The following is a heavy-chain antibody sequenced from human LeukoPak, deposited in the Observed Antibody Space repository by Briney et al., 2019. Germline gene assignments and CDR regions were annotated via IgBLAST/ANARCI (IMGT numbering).Heavy chain of an antibody. Sequence: PSETLSLTCAVSGNSIGSSYYWGWIRQPPGKGLEWIASIYHSGSTYYNPSPKSRVTISMDTSKNEFSLRLSSVTAADTAVYYCARHEQWLVPVDYWGQGTLVTVSS. CDR1: GNSIGSSYY. D-gene: IGHD6-19*01. CDR2: IYHSGST. J-gene: IGHJ4*02. CDR3: ARHEQWLVPVDY. V-gene: IGHV4-38-2*01.